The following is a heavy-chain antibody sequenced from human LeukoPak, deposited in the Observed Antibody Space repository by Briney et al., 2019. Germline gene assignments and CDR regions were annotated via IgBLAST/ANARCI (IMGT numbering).Heavy chain of an antibody. CDR1: GGTFSRYA. V-gene: IGHV1-69*13. CDR3: ARSGRTVEMAYYFDY. Sequence: SVKVSCKASGGTFSRYAISWVRQAPGQGLEWMGGIIPIFGTANYAQKFQGRVTITADESTSTAYMELSSLRSEDTAVYYCARSGRTVEMAYYFDYWRQGTLVTVSS. D-gene: IGHD5-24*01. CDR2: IIPIFGTA. J-gene: IGHJ4*02.